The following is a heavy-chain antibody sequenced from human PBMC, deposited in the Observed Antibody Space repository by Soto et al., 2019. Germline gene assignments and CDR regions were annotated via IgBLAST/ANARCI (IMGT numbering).Heavy chain of an antibody. CDR1: GFTFSSYA. V-gene: IGHV3-23*01. J-gene: IGHJ5*02. Sequence: GGSLRLSCAASGFTFSSYAMSWVRQAPGKGLEWVSAISGSGGSTYYADSVKGRFIISRDNSKNTLYLQMNSLRAEDTAVYYCAKDGLYCSGGSCYSGWFDPWGQGTLVTVSS. CDR3: AKDGLYCSGGSCYSGWFDP. D-gene: IGHD2-15*01. CDR2: ISGSGGST.